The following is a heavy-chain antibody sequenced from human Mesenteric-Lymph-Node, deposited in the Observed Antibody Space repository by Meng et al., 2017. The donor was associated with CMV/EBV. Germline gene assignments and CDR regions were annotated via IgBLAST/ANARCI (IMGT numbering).Heavy chain of an antibody. CDR1: GFTFSSYS. J-gene: IGHJ4*02. V-gene: IGHV3-48*04. CDR2: ISSSISTV. D-gene: IGHD6-13*01. Sequence: GGSLRLFCAASGFTFSSYSMNWVRQAPGKGLEWVSYISSSISTVYYADSVKGRFTISRDNAKNSLYLQMNSLRAEDTAVYYCVLKGYSTSWYKGPFDYWGQGTLVTVSS. CDR3: VLKGYSTSWYKGPFDY.